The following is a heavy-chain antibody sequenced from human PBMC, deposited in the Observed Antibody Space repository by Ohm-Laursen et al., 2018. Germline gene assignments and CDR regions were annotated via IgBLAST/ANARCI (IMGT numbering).Heavy chain of an antibody. CDR1: GGSISSYS. Sequence: PPGTLSLTCTVSGGSISSYSWSWIRQPPGKGLGWIGYIYYSGSTNYNPSLKSRVTISVDTSKNQFSLKLTSVTAADTAMYFCARDWSDYSNYGWFDPWGLGTLVTVSS. D-gene: IGHD4-11*01. J-gene: IGHJ5*02. CDR3: ARDWSDYSNYGWFDP. V-gene: IGHV4-59*01. CDR2: IYYSGST.